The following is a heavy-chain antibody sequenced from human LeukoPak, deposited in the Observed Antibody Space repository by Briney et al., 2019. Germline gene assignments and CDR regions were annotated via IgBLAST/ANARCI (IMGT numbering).Heavy chain of an antibody. CDR3: AKNHAKFYSYGPYYYMDV. Sequence: GGSLRLSCAASGFTFSSYGMHWVRQAPGKGLEWVAVIWYDGSNKYYADSVKGRFTISRDNSKNTLYLQMNSLRAEDTAVYYCAKNHAKFYSYGPYYYMDVWGKGTTVTVSS. CDR2: IWYDGSNK. V-gene: IGHV3-33*06. J-gene: IGHJ6*03. CDR1: GFTFSSYG. D-gene: IGHD5-18*01.